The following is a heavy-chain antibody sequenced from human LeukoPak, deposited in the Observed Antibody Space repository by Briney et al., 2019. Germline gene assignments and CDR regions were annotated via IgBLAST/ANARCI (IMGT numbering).Heavy chain of an antibody. J-gene: IGHJ4*02. D-gene: IGHD3-22*01. CDR2: ISYDGSNK. Sequence: GGSLRLSCAASGFTFSSYGIHWVRQAPGKGLEWVAVISYDGSNKYYADSVKGRFTISRDNSKNTLYLQMNSLRAEDTAVYYCARDQSGYYYDSSGYYSGPDYWGQGTLVTVSS. CDR1: GFTFSSYG. V-gene: IGHV3-30*03. CDR3: ARDQSGYYYDSSGYYSGPDY.